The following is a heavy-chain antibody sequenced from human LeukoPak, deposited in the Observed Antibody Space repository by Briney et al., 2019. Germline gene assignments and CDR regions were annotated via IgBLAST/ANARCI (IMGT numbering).Heavy chain of an antibody. CDR3: ASGGGWNDKFVY. CDR2: IYHSGST. CDR1: GCSISSYY. Sequence: SETLSLTCTVSGCSISSYYWSWIRQPPGKGLEWIGYIYHSGSTNYNASLKSRVTMSVDTSKNQFSLKLSSVTAADTAVYYCASGGGWNDKFVYWGQGALVTVSP. J-gene: IGHJ4*02. D-gene: IGHD1-1*01. V-gene: IGHV4-59*01.